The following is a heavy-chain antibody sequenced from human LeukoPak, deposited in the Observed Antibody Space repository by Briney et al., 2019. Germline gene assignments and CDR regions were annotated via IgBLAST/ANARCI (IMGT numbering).Heavy chain of an antibody. CDR1: GFTFSSYA. D-gene: IGHD3-16*01. V-gene: IGHV3-23*01. CDR2: ISGSGGST. Sequence: GGSLRLSCAASGFTFSSYAMNWVRQAPGKGVEWVSAISGSGGSTYYADSVKGRFTISRDNSKNTLYLQMNSLRAEDTAVYYCAKVDPYDYGLNWFDPWGQGTLVTVSS. CDR3: AKVDPYDYGLNWFDP. J-gene: IGHJ5*02.